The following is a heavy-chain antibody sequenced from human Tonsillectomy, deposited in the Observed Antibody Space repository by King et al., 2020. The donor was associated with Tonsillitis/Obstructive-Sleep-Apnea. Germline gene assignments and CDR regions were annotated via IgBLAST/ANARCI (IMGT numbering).Heavy chain of an antibody. Sequence: TLKESGPTLVKPTQTLTLTCTFSGFSLSTTGVGVAWIRQAPRTTLEWLSLISWNDDVRYSPSLRSRLTITKDTSKDQVVLTMTNMDPVDTATYFCAQSLFGLTSGWHFDYWGQGTLVTVSS. CDR3: AQSLFGLTSGWHFDY. J-gene: IGHJ4*02. CDR2: ISWNDDV. D-gene: IGHD6-19*01. CDR1: GFSLSTTGVG. V-gene: IGHV2-5*01.